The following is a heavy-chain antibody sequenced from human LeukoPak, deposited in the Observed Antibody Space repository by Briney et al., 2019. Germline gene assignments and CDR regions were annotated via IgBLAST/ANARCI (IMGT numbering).Heavy chain of an antibody. V-gene: IGHV1-18*01. Sequence: ASVKVSCKASGYTFTSYAIHWVRQAPGQRLEWMGWISAYNGNTNYAQKLQGRVTMTTDTSTSTAYMELRSLRSDDTAVYYCAREVIDFGVLKNKWFDSWGQGTLVTVSS. CDR3: AREVIDFGVLKNKWFDS. D-gene: IGHD3-16*01. CDR1: GYTFTSYA. J-gene: IGHJ5*01. CDR2: ISAYNGNT.